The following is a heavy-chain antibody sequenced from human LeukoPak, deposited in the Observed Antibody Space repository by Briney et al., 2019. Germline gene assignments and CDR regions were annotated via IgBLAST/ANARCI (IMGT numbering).Heavy chain of an antibody. CDR3: ARVRGVSGP. D-gene: IGHD3-10*01. Sequence: SETLSLTCAVYGGSFSGYYWSWIRQPPGKGLEWIGEINHSGSPNYNPSLKSRVTISVDTSKNQFSLKLSSVTAADTAVYYCARVRGVSGPWGQGTLVTVSS. CDR1: GGSFSGYY. CDR2: INHSGSP. J-gene: IGHJ4*02. V-gene: IGHV4-34*01.